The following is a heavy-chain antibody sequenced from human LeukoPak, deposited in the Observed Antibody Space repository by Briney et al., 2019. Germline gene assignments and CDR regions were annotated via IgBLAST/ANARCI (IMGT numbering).Heavy chain of an antibody. CDR1: GGSISSSSYY. CDR2: IYYSGST. CDR3: ARSTYYYDSSELDP. V-gene: IGHV4-39*07. J-gene: IGHJ5*02. D-gene: IGHD3-22*01. Sequence: SETLSLTCTVSGGSISSSSYYWGWIRQPPGKGLEWIGSIYYSGSTYYNPSLKSRVTISVDTSKNQFSLKLSSVTAADTAVYYCARSTYYYDSSELDPWGQGTLVTVSS.